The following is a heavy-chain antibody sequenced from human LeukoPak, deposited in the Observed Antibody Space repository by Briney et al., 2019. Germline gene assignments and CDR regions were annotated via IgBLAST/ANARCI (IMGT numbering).Heavy chain of an antibody. D-gene: IGHD2-2*01. J-gene: IGHJ3*02. CDR1: GFTFSTSW. CDR3: ARDIVVVPAGDAFDI. V-gene: IGHV3-7*03. CDR2: INQDGSEK. Sequence: GGSLRLSCAASGFTFSTSWMSWVRQAPGKGLEWVADINQDGSEKYYGDSVKGRFTISRDNAKNSLFLQMSSLRAEDTALYYCARDIVVVPAGDAFDIWGQGTMVTVSS.